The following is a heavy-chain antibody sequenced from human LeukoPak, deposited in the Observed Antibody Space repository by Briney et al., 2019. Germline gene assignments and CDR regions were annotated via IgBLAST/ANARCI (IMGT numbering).Heavy chain of an antibody. CDR1: GGTFSSYA. CDR2: IIPIFGTA. J-gene: IGHJ4*02. D-gene: IGHD6-13*01. V-gene: IGHV1-69*05. CDR3: ARDRESSSWFDY. Sequence: SVKVSCKASGGTFSSYAISWVRQAPGQGLEWMGRIIPIFGTANYAQKFQGRVTITTDESTSTAYMELSSLRSEDTAVYYCARDRESSSWFDYWGQGTLVTVSS.